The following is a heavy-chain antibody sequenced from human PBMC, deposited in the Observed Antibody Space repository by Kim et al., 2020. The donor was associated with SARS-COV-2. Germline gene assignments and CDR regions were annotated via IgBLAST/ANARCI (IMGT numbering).Heavy chain of an antibody. J-gene: IGHJ6*02. V-gene: IGHV1-2*02. CDR2: INPNSGGT. CDR3: ARAYSSSWYGSNYYYGMDV. D-gene: IGHD6-13*01. CDR1: GYTFTGYY. Sequence: ASVKVSCKASGYTFTGYYMHWVRQAPGQGLEWMGWINPNSGGTNYAQKFQGRVTMTRDTSISTAYMELSRLRSDDTAVYYWARAYSSSWYGSNYYYGMDVWGQGTTVTVSS.